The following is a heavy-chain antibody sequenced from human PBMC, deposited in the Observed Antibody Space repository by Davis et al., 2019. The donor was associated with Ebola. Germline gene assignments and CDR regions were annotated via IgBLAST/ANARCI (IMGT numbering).Heavy chain of an antibody. CDR3: AGTSAPFDY. CDR1: GFIFKTYT. CDR2: ISYDGSNK. J-gene: IGHJ4*02. D-gene: IGHD1-7*01. V-gene: IGHV3-30*04. Sequence: GESLKISCAASGFIFKTYTMHWVRQAPGKGLEWVAVISYDGSNKYYADSVKGRFTISRDNSKNTLYLQMNSLRAEDTAVYYCAGTSAPFDYWGQGTLVTVSS.